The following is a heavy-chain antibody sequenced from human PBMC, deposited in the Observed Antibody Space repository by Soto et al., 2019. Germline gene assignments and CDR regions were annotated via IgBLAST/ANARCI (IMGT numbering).Heavy chain of an antibody. CDR3: ARDRAEYSSSWYLVYWFDP. CDR1: GGSISSGDYY. D-gene: IGHD6-13*01. Sequence: QVQLQESGPGLVKPSQTLSLTCTVSGGSISSGDYYWSWIRQPPGKGLEWIGYIYYSGSTYYNPSLKSRVTISVDTSKNQFSLKLSSVTAADTAVYYCARDRAEYSSSWYLVYWFDPWGQGTLVTVSS. J-gene: IGHJ5*02. CDR2: IYYSGST. V-gene: IGHV4-30-4*01.